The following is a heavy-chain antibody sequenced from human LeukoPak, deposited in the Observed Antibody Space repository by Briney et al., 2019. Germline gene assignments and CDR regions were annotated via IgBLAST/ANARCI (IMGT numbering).Heavy chain of an antibody. CDR3: ARDRKYYYHMDV. Sequence: PSETLSLTCTVSGDSITSTSYFWGWIRQPPGKGLEWIGSIYYSGSTYYNPSLKSRVTISVDTSKNQFSLNLTSLTAADTAVYYCARDRKYYYHMDVWGKGTTVTVSS. CDR1: GDSITSTSYF. V-gene: IGHV4-39*07. CDR2: IYYSGST. J-gene: IGHJ6*03. D-gene: IGHD1-14*01.